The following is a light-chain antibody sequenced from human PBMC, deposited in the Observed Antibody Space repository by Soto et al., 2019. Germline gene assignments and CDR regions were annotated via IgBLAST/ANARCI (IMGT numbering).Light chain of an antibody. CDR2: GNS. CDR3: QSYASSLSGVV. V-gene: IGLV1-40*01. CDR1: SSNIGAGYD. J-gene: IGLJ2*01. Sequence: QSVLTQPPSVSGAPGQGVTISCTGSSSNIGAGYDVHWYQQLPGTAPKLLIYGNSNRPSGVPDRFSGSKSGTLASLAITGLQAEDGADYYCQSYASSLSGVVFGGGTKLTV.